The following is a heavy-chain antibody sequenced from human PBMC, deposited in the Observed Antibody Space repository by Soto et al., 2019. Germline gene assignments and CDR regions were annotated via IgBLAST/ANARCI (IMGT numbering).Heavy chain of an antibody. J-gene: IGHJ4*02. CDR3: ARTYCTNGVCYTLRSSSRPASYFDY. D-gene: IGHD2-8*01. CDR1: GGSISSGDYY. Sequence: SETLSLTRTVSGGSISSGDYYWSWIRQPPGKGLEWIGHIYYSGSTYYNPSLKSRVTISVDTSKNQFSLKLSSVTAADTAVYYCARTYCTNGVCYTLRSSSRPASYFDYWGQGTLVTVSS. CDR2: IYYSGST. V-gene: IGHV4-30-4*01.